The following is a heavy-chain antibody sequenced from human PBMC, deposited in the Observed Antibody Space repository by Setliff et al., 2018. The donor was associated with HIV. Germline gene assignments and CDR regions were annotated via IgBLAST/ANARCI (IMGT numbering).Heavy chain of an antibody. Sequence: SETLSLTCTVSGGSISSGGYYWSWIRQHPGKGLEWIGYIYYSGSTYYNPSLKSRVTISVDTSKNQFSLKLSSVTAADTAVYYCARGGSGSYPPSYYYYYYMDVWGKGTTVTVSS. D-gene: IGHD1-26*01. CDR2: IYYSGST. V-gene: IGHV4-31*03. J-gene: IGHJ6*03. CDR3: ARGGSGSYPPSYYYYYYMDV. CDR1: GGSISSGGYY.